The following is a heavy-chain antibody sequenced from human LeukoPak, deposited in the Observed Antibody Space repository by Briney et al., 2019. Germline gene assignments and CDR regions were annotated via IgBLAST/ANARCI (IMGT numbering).Heavy chain of an antibody. CDR3: ARFMYNYDILTGLGNY. CDR2: IYYSGSA. Sequence: PSETLSLTCTVSGGSISSSSYYWGWIRQPPGKGLEWIGSIYYSGSAYYNPSLKSRVTISVDTSKNQFSLKLSSVTAADTAVYYCARFMYNYDILTGLGNYWGQGTLVTVSS. J-gene: IGHJ4*02. V-gene: IGHV4-39*07. D-gene: IGHD3-9*01. CDR1: GGSISSSSYY.